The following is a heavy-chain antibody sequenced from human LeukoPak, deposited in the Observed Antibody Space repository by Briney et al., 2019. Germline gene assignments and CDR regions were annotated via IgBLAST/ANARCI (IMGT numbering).Heavy chain of an antibody. CDR1: GYTFTSYD. Sequence: ASVKVSCKASGYTFTSYDINWVRQATGQGLEWMGWMNPNSGNTGYARKFQGRVTMTRDTSISTAYMELSSLTSEDSAVYYCARGRGSGSGWRRFDYWGQGTLVTVSS. J-gene: IGHJ4*02. CDR2: MNPNSGNT. D-gene: IGHD6-19*01. CDR3: ARGRGSGSGWRRFDY. V-gene: IGHV1-8*01.